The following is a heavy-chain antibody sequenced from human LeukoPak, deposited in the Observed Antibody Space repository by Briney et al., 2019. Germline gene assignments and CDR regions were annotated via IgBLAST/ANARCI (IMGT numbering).Heavy chain of an antibody. CDR3: ARGGDGYTFDY. CDR1: GGSISSYY. Sequence: SETLSLTCTVSGGSISSYYWSWIRQPPGKGLEWIGYIYSSGTTNNNPSLKSRVTMSIDTSKNQFSLKLSSVTAADTAVYFCARGGDGYTFDYWGQGTLVTVSS. CDR2: IYSSGTT. D-gene: IGHD5-24*01. V-gene: IGHV4-59*12. J-gene: IGHJ4*02.